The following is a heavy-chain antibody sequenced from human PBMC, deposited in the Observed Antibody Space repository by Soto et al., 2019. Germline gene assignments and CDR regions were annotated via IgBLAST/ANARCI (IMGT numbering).Heavy chain of an antibody. Sequence: QVQLVQSGAEVKKPGASVKVSCKASGYTFTGYYLHWVRQAPGQGLEWVAWINPISGGTKYAQKFQGWVTMTRDTSISTVYMELSSLTSDDTAVYFCARSLSTIGARPDYWGQGTLVTVSS. CDR1: GYTFTGYY. J-gene: IGHJ4*02. CDR3: ARSLSTIGARPDY. CDR2: INPISGGT. D-gene: IGHD6-6*01. V-gene: IGHV1-2*04.